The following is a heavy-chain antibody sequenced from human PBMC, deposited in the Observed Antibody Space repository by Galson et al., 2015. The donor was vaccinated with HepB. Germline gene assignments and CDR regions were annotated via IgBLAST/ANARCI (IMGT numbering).Heavy chain of an antibody. V-gene: IGHV3-7*01. CDR3: APSPQAYSVDY. Sequence: SLRLSCAASGFTFTRYWMSWVRQAPGKGLEWVANIKEDGSETYYVDSVKGRFTISRDNAKNSVYLQMNSLRLEDTAVYYCAPSPQAYSVDYWGQGTLVTVSS. J-gene: IGHJ4*02. CDR1: GFTFTRYW. D-gene: IGHD4-11*01. CDR2: IKEDGSET.